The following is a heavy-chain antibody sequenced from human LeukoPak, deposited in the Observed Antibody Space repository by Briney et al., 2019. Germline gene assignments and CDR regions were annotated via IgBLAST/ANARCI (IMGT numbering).Heavy chain of an antibody. J-gene: IGHJ4*02. D-gene: IGHD2-2*02. V-gene: IGHV3-21*01. CDR3: ARPANTVTEFDY. Sequence: GGSLRLSCTASGFTFSSYSMNWVRQAPGKGLEWVSSISSSSSYIYYADSVKGRFTISRDNAKNSLYLQMNSLRAENTAVYYCARPANTVTEFDYWGQGTLDTVSS. CDR1: GFTFSSYS. CDR2: ISSSSSYI.